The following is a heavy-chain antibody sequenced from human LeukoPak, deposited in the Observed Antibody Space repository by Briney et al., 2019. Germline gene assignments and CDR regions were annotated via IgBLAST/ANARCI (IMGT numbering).Heavy chain of an antibody. J-gene: IGHJ3*02. CDR2: ISSSSSTI. CDR1: GFTFSSYS. V-gene: IGHV3-48*02. D-gene: IGHD4-17*01. CDR3: ARRQDYGDYDAFDI. Sequence: GGSLRLSCAASGFTFSSYSMNWVRQAPGKGLEWVSYISSSSSTIYYADSVKGRFTISRDNAKNSLYLQMNSLRDEDTAVYYCARRQDYGDYDAFDIWGQGTMVTVSS.